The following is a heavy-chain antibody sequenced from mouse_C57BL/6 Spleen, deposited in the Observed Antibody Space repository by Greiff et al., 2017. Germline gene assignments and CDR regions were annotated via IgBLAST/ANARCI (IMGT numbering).Heavy chain of an antibody. CDR1: GFTFSDYG. J-gene: IGHJ1*03. CDR2: ISRGSSAI. Sequence: EVQGVESGGGLVKPGGSLKLSCAASGFTFSDYGMHWVRQAPEKGLEWVAYISRGSSAIYYAHTVQGRSTISRDNATNTLFLQLTRLRSEDTAMYYGARSAYYGSSSWYFDVWGTGTTVTVSS. CDR3: ARSAYYGSSSWYFDV. D-gene: IGHD1-1*01. V-gene: IGHV5-17*01.